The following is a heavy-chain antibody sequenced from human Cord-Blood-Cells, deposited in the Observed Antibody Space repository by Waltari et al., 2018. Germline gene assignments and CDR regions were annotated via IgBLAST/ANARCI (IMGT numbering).Heavy chain of an antibody. J-gene: IGHJ3*02. CDR2: INPNSGGT. D-gene: IGHD6-13*01. CDR3: AREGEIAAAGTDDAFDI. Sequence: QVQLVQSGAEVNKPGSSVNVSCNSSVYTFTCYYMHWVRPAPGQGLEWMGWINPNSGGTNYAQKFQGWVTMTRDTSISTAYMELSRLRSDDTAVYYCAREGEIAAAGTDDAFDIWGQGTMVTVSS. V-gene: IGHV1-2*04. CDR1: VYTFTCYY.